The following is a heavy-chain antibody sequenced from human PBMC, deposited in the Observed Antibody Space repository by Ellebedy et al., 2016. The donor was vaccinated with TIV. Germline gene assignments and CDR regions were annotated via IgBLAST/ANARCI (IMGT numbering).Heavy chain of an antibody. CDR3: AKDIHSSSSRGLEY. CDR1: GFKFDDYA. D-gene: IGHD6-6*01. V-gene: IGHV3-9*01. CDR2: ISWNSFAI. Sequence: PGGSLRLSCVGSGFKFDDYAMHWVRQVPGQGLEWVSSISWNSFAIGYVDSVRGRFTISRDNAKNSLFLQMNNLRGDDTALYYCAKDIHSSSSRGLEYWGQGTLVTVSS. J-gene: IGHJ4*02.